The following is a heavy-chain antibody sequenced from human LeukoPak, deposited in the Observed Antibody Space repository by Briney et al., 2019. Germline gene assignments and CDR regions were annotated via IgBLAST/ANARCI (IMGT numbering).Heavy chain of an antibody. V-gene: IGHV3-23*01. CDR1: GFAFSSYA. J-gene: IGHJ4*02. CDR2: ISGSGGST. Sequence: AGGSLRLSCAASGFAFSSYAMSWVRQAPGKGLEWVSAISGSGGSTYYADSVKGRFTISRDNSKNTLYLQMNSLRAEDTAVYYCAKDLPGTGIYDYWGQGTLVTVSS. CDR3: AKDLPGTGIYDY. D-gene: IGHD3-10*01.